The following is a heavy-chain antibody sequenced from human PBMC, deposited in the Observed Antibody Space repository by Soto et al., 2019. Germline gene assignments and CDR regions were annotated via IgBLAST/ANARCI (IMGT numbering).Heavy chain of an antibody. J-gene: IGHJ6*03. CDR3: ARARVDILREVVKYNMDV. Sequence: SETLSLTCDVSGHLISEYYWSWIRQSPGKGLEWLGYIYIRGRVHTNPSLQSRATISMDTSKNQFPLNLSSLTAADKAVYYCARARVDILREVVKYNMDVRGPGATVTAP. V-gene: IGHV4-34*11. CDR1: GHLISEYY. CDR2: IYIRGRV. D-gene: IGHD3-10*01.